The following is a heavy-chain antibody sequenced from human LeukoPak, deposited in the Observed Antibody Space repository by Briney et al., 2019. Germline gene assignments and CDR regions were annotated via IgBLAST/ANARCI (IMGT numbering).Heavy chain of an antibody. CDR3: TRGEDRTFPY. Sequence: GGSLRLSCAASGFSLSNWMHWVRQAPGKGLEWVANINEDGRQRFYVDSVKGRFTISRDNAKNSLYLQMNSLRADDTAVYYCTRGEDRTFPYWGWGTLVTVSS. V-gene: IGHV3-7*01. CDR2: INEDGRQR. J-gene: IGHJ4*02. CDR1: GFSLSNW.